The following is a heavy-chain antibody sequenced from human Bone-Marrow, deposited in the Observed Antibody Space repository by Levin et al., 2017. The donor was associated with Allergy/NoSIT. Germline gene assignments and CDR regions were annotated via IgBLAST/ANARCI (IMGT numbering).Heavy chain of an antibody. CDR1: GFTFSSYS. CDR3: ARDWDPFSIAVAGTPNNWFDP. D-gene: IGHD6-19*01. Sequence: GGSLRLSCAASGFTFSSYSMNWVRQAPGKGLEWVSSISSSSSYIYYADSVKGRFTISRDNAKNSLYLQMNSLRAEDTAVYYCARDWDPFSIAVAGTPNNWFDPWGQGTLVTVSS. J-gene: IGHJ5*02. V-gene: IGHV3-21*01. CDR2: ISSSSSYI.